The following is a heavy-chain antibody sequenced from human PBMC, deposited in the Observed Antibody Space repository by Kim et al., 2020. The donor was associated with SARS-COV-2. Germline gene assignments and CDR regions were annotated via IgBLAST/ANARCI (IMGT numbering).Heavy chain of an antibody. Sequence: GGSLRLSCAASGFTFRSYWMSWIRQAPGKGLEWVANIKEDGSVRQYVDSVKGRFTISRDNAKNSLYLQMNSLRADDTAVYYCARDGILSYTSSWDYWGQGSGVTVSS. J-gene: IGHJ4*02. V-gene: IGHV3-7*03. CDR2: IKEDGSVR. D-gene: IGHD6-13*01. CDR1: GFTFRSYW. CDR3: ARDGILSYTSSWDY.